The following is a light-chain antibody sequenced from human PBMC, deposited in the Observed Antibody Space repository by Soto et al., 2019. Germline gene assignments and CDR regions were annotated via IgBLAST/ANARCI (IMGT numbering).Light chain of an antibody. J-gene: IGKJ1*01. CDR3: QQSYSTPPA. V-gene: IGKV1-39*01. Sequence: DIQMTQSPSSLSASVGDRVTIPFRASQSISSYLNWYQQKPGKAPKLMIYAASSLQSGVPSRFSGSGSGTDLTLTISSLQPEDFATYYCQQSYSTPPACGQGTKVDIK. CDR1: QSISSY. CDR2: AAS.